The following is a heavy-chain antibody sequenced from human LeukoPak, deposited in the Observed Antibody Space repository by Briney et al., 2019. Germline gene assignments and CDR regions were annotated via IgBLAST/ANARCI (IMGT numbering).Heavy chain of an antibody. Sequence: ASVKVSCKASGYTFTSYSINWVRQAPGQGLEWMGGIIPVLGIANYAQKFQGRVTITADESTSTAYMELSSLISEDTAVYYCAAPQSRISSYYYVMDVWGQGTTVTVSS. CDR2: IIPVLGIA. D-gene: IGHD2-15*01. CDR1: GYTFTSYS. J-gene: IGHJ6*02. V-gene: IGHV1-69*10. CDR3: AAPQSRISSYYYVMDV.